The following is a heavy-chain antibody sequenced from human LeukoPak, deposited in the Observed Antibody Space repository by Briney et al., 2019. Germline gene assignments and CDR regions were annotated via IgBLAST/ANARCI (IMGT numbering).Heavy chain of an antibody. CDR2: MNSDGSTT. D-gene: IGHD2-2*02. J-gene: IGHJ6*02. V-gene: IGHV3-74*01. Sequence: PGGSLRLSCAASGFTFSSYWMHWVRQAPGKGLVWVSRMNSDGSTTNYADSVKGRFTISRDNAKNTLYLQMNSLRGEDTAVYYCASKFVVVPAAIGYYYYGMDVWGQGTTVTVSS. CDR3: ASKFVVVPAAIGYYYYGMDV. CDR1: GFTFSSYW.